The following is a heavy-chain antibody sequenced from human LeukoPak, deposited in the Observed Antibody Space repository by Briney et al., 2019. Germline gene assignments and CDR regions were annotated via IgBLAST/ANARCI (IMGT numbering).Heavy chain of an antibody. D-gene: IGHD3-22*01. J-gene: IGHJ3*02. CDR3: ARGSGYGDAFDI. CDR1: GGSISSYY. Sequence: SETLCLTCTVSGGSISSYYWSWIRQPPGKGLEWIGYIYYSGSTNYNPSLKSRVTISVDTSKNQFSLKLSSVTAADTAVYYCARGSGYGDAFDIWGQGTMVTVSS. V-gene: IGHV4-59*08. CDR2: IYYSGST.